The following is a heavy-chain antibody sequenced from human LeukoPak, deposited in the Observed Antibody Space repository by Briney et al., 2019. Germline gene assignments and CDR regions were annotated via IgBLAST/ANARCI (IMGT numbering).Heavy chain of an antibody. J-gene: IGHJ4*02. CDR1: GFTFSYYY. V-gene: IGHV3-7*03. CDR3: ARDGMATINS. Sequence: GGSLRLSCAASGFTFSYYYMSGVRQAPGKGLEWVANIKQDGSEKYYVDSVKGRFTISRDNAKNSLYLQMNSLRAEDTAVYYCARDGMATINSWGQGTVVTVSS. CDR2: IKQDGSEK. D-gene: IGHD5-12*01.